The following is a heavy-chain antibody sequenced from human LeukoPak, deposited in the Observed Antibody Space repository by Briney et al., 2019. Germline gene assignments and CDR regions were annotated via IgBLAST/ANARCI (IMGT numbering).Heavy chain of an antibody. Sequence: SETLSLTCTVSGGSISRYYWSWIRRPPGKGLEWIGYIDDSGNTNYNPSLKSQVTISVDKSKNQFSLRLSFVTAADTAMYYCARSDYHNSGSHTVFDAFDIWGQGTRVTVSS. CDR2: IDDSGNT. D-gene: IGHD3-10*01. CDR3: ARSDYHNSGSHTVFDAFDI. J-gene: IGHJ3*02. V-gene: IGHV4-59*01. CDR1: GGSISRYY.